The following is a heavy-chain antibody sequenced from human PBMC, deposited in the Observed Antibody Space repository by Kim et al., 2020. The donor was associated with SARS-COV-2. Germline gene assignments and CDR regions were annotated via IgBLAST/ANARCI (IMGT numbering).Heavy chain of an antibody. CDR3: ARRGIGLYYYGMDV. V-gene: IGHV5-51*01. Sequence: YSPSFQSQVTISADKSISTAYLQWSSLKASDTAMYYCARRGIGLYYYGMDVWGQGTTVTVSS. D-gene: IGHD3-16*01. J-gene: IGHJ6*02.